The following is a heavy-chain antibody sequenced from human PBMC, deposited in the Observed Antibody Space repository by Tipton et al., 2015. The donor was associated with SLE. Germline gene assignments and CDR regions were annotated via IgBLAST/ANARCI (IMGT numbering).Heavy chain of an antibody. CDR2: IYYSGST. D-gene: IGHD2-15*01. J-gene: IGHJ1*01. CDR1: GGSISSYY. CDR3: ARVGYCSGGSCYFAEYFQH. V-gene: IGHV4-59*01. Sequence: TLSLTCTVSGGSISSYYWSWIRQPPGKGLEWIGYIYYSGSTNYNPSLKSRVTISVDTSKNQFSLKLSSVTAADTAVYYCARVGYCSGGSCYFAEYFQHWGQGTLVTVSS.